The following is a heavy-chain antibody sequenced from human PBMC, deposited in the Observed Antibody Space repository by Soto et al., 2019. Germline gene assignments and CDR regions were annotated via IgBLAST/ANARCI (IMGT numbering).Heavy chain of an antibody. CDR1: GFTFSNYE. CDR3: VGDGDGGCCSSWFVP. J-gene: IGHJ5*02. D-gene: IGHD2-15*01. Sequence: EVQLVESGGGLVQPGGSLRLSCAASGFTFSNYEMNWVRQAPGKGLEWISYIDRSGTTIHYADSVKGRFTISRDNAKNSMYLQMNSLRVDDTAGYYCVGDGDGGCCSSWFVPWGQGTLVTVSS. V-gene: IGHV3-48*03. CDR2: IDRSGTTI.